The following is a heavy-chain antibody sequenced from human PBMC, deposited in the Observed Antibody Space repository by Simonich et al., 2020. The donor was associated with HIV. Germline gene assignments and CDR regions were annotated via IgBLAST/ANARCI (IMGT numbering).Heavy chain of an antibody. V-gene: IGHV4-34*01. CDR3: AAGNGLLRFLEWEGTYMDV. D-gene: IGHD3-3*01. Sequence: QVQLEQWGAGLLKPSETLSLTCAVYGGSFSSYYWSWIRQPPGKGLEWIGEINHSGNTNYNSSLKSRVTISVDTYKNQFSLKLSSVTAADTAVYYCAAGNGLLRFLEWEGTYMDVCGKGTTVTVSS. J-gene: IGHJ6*03. CDR1: GGSFSSYY. CDR2: INHSGNT.